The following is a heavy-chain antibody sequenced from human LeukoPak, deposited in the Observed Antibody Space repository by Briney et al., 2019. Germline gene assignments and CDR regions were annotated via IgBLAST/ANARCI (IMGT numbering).Heavy chain of an antibody. CDR2: ISSSSSYI. D-gene: IGHD3-3*01. CDR1: GFTFSRYA. CDR3: AKDDCDFWSEPFDY. V-gene: IGHV3-21*01. J-gene: IGHJ4*02. Sequence: GGSLRLSCAASGFTFSRYAMHWVRQAPGKGLEWVSSISSSSSYIYYADSVKGRFTVSRDNANSSLYLQMNSLRAEDTAVYYCAKDDCDFWSEPFDYWGPGTLVTVSS.